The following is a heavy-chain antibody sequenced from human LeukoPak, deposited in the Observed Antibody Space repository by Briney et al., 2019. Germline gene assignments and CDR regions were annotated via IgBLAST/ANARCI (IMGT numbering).Heavy chain of an antibody. V-gene: IGHV1-46*01. J-gene: IGHJ4*02. CDR3: ANIVGAMGGFDY. Sequence: ASVKVSCKASGYTFISYYMHWVRQAPGQGLEWMGIINPSGGSTSYAQKFQGRVTMTRDTSTSTVYMELSSLRSEDTAVYYCANIVGAMGGFDYWGQGTLVTVSS. D-gene: IGHD1-26*01. CDR1: GYTFISYY. CDR2: INPSGGST.